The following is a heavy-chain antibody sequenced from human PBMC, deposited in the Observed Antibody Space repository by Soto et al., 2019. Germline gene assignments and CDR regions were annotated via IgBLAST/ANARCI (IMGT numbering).Heavy chain of an antibody. D-gene: IGHD6-13*01. CDR3: ARVPSSSYHYFDY. V-gene: IGHV3-66*01. J-gene: IGHJ4*02. CDR1: GFTVSTYH. Sequence: GGSLRLSCAASGFTVSTYHMSWVRQAPGKGLEWVSVIYSAGSADFADSVKVRFTISRDNSKNTLYLQMSSLRAEDTAVYYCARVPSSSYHYFDYWGQGTVVTVSS. CDR2: IYSAGSA.